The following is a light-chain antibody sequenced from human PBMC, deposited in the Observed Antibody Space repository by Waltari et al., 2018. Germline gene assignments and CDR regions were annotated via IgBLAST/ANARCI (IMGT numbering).Light chain of an antibody. CDR1: SSDVGGYNY. CDR2: EVS. Sequence: QSALTQPASVSGSPGQSITISCTGTSSDVGGYNYVSWYQQHPGKAPQLMIYEVSNRPSGLSNRFAGSKSGNPASLTISGLQAEDEADYYCSSYTTSSTVVFGGGTKLTVL. V-gene: IGLV2-14*01. CDR3: SSYTTSSTVV. J-gene: IGLJ3*02.